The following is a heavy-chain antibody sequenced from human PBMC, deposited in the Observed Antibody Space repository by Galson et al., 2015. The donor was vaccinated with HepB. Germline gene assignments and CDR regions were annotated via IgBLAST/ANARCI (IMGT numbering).Heavy chain of an antibody. J-gene: IGHJ4*02. CDR1: GYTRAELS. V-gene: IGHV1-24*01. D-gene: IGHD3-22*01. CDR3: ATSQYDTSGYYGCFFDY. Sequence: SVKVSYKVSGYTRAELSMDWGRQAPGTGLEWMGGFDPEDGETIYAQKIQGRVTMTEDTSTDTAYMDLSSLRSEDTAVYYCATSQYDTSGYYGCFFDYWGQGTLVTVSS. CDR2: FDPEDGET.